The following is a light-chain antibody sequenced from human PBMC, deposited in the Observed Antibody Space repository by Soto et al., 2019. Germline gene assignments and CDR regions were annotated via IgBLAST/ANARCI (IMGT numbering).Light chain of an antibody. CDR2: GVS. J-gene: IGLJ3*02. Sequence: QSALTQPASVSGSPGQSITISCTGTSIDVGHPYNYVSWYQQYPGKAPKLLILGVSNRPSGISGRFSGSKSGNTASLTISGLQAEDEADYYCTSYTTSSTLAVFGGGTKLTVL. CDR1: SIDVGHPYNY. V-gene: IGLV2-14*03. CDR3: TSYTTSSTLAV.